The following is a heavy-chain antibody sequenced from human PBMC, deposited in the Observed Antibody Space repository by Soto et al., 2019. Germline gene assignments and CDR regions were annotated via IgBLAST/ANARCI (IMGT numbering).Heavy chain of an antibody. D-gene: IGHD1-26*01. CDR2: ISDDGSNT. Sequence: QVQLVESGGGVVQPGRSLRLSCVASGFTFSSYGMHWVRQAPGKGLEWVAIISDDGSNTYYADSVKGRFTISRDNSKNTLYLQMNSLRAEDTSVYYWAREGGLSGSYYISSSYYFDYWGQGTLVNVSS. V-gene: IGHV3-30*03. J-gene: IGHJ4*02. CDR3: AREGGLSGSYYISSSYYFDY. CDR1: GFTFSSYG.